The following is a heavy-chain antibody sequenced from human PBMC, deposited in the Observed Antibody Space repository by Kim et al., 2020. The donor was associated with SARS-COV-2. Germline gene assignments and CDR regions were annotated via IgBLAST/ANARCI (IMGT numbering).Heavy chain of an antibody. V-gene: IGHV3-7*03. J-gene: IGHJ4*02. Sequence: GGSLRLSCAASGVSFNNYWMTWVRQAPGKGLEWVAPIKEDGRDKYYVDSVKGRFTISRDNAKNSLYLQMNSLGAEDTAVYYCARDRGYCSGGTCYSIFDYWGQGTQVTVSS. CDR1: GVSFNNYW. CDR2: IKEDGRDK. CDR3: ARDRGYCSGGTCYSIFDY. D-gene: IGHD2-15*01.